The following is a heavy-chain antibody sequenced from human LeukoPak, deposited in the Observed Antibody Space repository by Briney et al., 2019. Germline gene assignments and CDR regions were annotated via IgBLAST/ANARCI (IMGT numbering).Heavy chain of an antibody. CDR1: KFSFSSYV. V-gene: IGHV3-30*04. CDR3: ARDIYSGYDFYDSSGYYY. Sequence: PGGSLRLSCAASKFSFSSYVMHWVRQAPGKGLEWVALISKDGSDKYYADSVKGRFTISRDNSKNTLYLQMNSLKTEDTAVYYCARDIYSGYDFYDSSGYYYWGQGTMVTVSS. CDR2: ISKDGSDK. D-gene: IGHD3-22*01. J-gene: IGHJ4*02.